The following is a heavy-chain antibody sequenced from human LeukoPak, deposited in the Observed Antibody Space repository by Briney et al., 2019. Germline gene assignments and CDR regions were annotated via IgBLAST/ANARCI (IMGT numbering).Heavy chain of an antibody. J-gene: IGHJ4*02. CDR2: ISSSGSTI. D-gene: IGHD1-26*01. CDR1: GFTFSSYE. Sequence: GGSLRLSCAASGFTFSSYEMNWVRQAPGKGLEWVSYISSSGSTIYYADSVKGRFTISRDNAKNSPYLQMNSLRAEDTAVYYCARAAAVGAEYYFDYWGQGTLVTVSS. V-gene: IGHV3-48*03. CDR3: ARAAAVGAEYYFDY.